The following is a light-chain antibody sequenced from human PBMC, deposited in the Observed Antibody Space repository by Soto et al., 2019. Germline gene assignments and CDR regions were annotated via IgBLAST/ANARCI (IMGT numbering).Light chain of an antibody. CDR2: EVS. V-gene: IGLV2-14*01. Sequence: QSVLTQPASVSGSPGQSITISCTGTSSDVGGYNYVSWYQQHPGKAPKLMIYEVSNRPSGVSNRFSGSKSGNTASLTISGLHAEDEADYYCSSYTSSSTLVVFVGGTKVTVL. CDR3: SSYTSSSTLVV. J-gene: IGLJ2*01. CDR1: SSDVGGYNY.